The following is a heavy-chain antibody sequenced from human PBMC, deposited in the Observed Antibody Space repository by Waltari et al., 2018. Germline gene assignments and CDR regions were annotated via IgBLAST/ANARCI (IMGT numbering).Heavy chain of an antibody. Sequence: QVQLQESGPGLVKPSETLSLTCTVSGGSISSYYWSWIRQPPGKGLEWIGYIYSSGSTNYNPSLKGRVIISVGTSKNQFSLKVRSMTAADTAVYYCARDRGYQDYWGQGTLVTVSS. V-gene: IGHV4-59*01. CDR2: IYSSGST. J-gene: IGHJ4*02. CDR3: ARDRGYQDY. D-gene: IGHD3-10*01. CDR1: GGSISSYY.